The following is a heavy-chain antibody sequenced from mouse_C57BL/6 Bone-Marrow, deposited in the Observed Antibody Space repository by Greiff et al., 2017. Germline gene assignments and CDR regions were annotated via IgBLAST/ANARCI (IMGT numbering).Heavy chain of an antibody. CDR2: IDPEDGET. D-gene: IGHD1-1*01. CDR1: GFNIKDYY. J-gene: IGHJ1*03. CDR3: AREDYYGSSSHWYFDV. Sequence: EVQLQQSGAELVKPGASVKLSCTASGFNIKDYYMHWVKQRTEQGLEWIGRIDPEDGETKYAPNFQGKATITADTSSNTAYLQRSSLTSEDSAVYYCAREDYYGSSSHWYFDVWGTGTTVTVSS. V-gene: IGHV14-2*01.